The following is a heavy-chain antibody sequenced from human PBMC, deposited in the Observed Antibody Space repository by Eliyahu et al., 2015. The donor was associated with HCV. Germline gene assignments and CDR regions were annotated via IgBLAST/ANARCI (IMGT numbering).Heavy chain of an antibody. J-gene: IGHJ5*02. CDR1: GYTFTSXD. Sequence: QVHLVQSGAEVKKPGASVXVSCKASGYTFTSXDIYWXRQATGQGLEWMGWMNVNSGNTGYALKFQGRVTMSRNISISTAYMELRSLRFEDTAVYYCARGWTTGSWGPGTLVTVSS. V-gene: IGHV1-8*01. D-gene: IGHD1-1*01. CDR3: ARGWTTGS. CDR2: MNVNSGNT.